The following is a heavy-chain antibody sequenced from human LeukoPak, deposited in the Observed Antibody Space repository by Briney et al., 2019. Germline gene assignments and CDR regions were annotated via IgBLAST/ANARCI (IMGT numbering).Heavy chain of an antibody. CDR1: GGPIDRHY. CDR3: ASRPAGSTWYGVFDY. D-gene: IGHD6-13*01. V-gene: IGHV4-59*07. Sequence: SDTLSLTCTVSGGPIDRHYWSWIRQPPGKGLEWIGYVFYPGSTNYNPSLKSRVTMSLDTSRDQFSLRLTSVTAADTAIYYCASRPAGSTWYGVFDYWSQGTLVTVSS. CDR2: VFYPGST. J-gene: IGHJ4*02.